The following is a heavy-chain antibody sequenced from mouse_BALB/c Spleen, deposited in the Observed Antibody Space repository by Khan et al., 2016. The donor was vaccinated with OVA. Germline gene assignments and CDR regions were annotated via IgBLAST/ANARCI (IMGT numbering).Heavy chain of an antibody. CDR2: INTHSGVP. CDR1: GYTFTTAG. D-gene: IGHD2-14*01. J-gene: IGHJ4*01. V-gene: IGHV9-4*02. CDR3: ERGGAAYYRNDGGAMEY. Sequence: QIQLVQSGPELKKPGETVRISCKASGYTFTTAGIQWVQKMPGKGLKWIGWINTHSGVPKYAEDFKGRIAFSLEISVRTAYLQITNLKNEDTATYFCERGGAAYYRNDGGAMEYWGQGTSVTVSS.